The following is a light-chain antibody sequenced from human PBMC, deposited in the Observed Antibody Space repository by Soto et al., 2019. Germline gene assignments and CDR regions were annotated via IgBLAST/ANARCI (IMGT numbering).Light chain of an antibody. CDR3: QHYGRSPPWT. V-gene: IGKV3-20*01. CDR2: GTS. Sequence: EIVLTQSPGTLSLSPGEIATLSFSASQSVDNHYIAWFQQNPGQAPRLLIYGTSTRPPGIPDRFSGSGSGTDFTLTISRLEPEDFAVYYCQHYGRSPPWTFGQGTKVDIK. CDR1: QSVDNHY. J-gene: IGKJ1*01.